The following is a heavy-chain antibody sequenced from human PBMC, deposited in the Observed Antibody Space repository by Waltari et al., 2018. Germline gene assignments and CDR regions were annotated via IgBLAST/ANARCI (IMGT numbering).Heavy chain of an antibody. Sequence: EVQLVESGGGLVQPGGSLRLSCAASGFTFSSYWMSWVRQAPGKGLEWVANIKQDGSEKYYVDSVKGRFTISRDNAKNSLYLQMNSLRAEDTAVYYCARGQITGTTPLDYWGQGTLVTVSS. CDR1: GFTFSSYW. V-gene: IGHV3-7*01. CDR3: ARGQITGTTPLDY. CDR2: IKQDGSEK. D-gene: IGHD1-20*01. J-gene: IGHJ4*02.